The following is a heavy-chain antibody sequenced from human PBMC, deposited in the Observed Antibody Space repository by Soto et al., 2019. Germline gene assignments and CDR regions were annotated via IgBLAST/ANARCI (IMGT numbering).Heavy chain of an antibody. CDR2: IKQDGSEK. D-gene: IGHD3-9*01. CDR3: ARRVYYDILTDYFDY. CDR1: GFTFSSYW. J-gene: IGHJ4*02. V-gene: IGHV3-7*05. Sequence: GGSLRLSCAASGFTFSSYWMSWVRQAPGKGLEWVANIKQDGSEKYYVDSVKGRFTISRDNAKNSLYLQMNSLRAEDTAVYYCARRVYYDILTDYFDYWGQGTLVTVSS.